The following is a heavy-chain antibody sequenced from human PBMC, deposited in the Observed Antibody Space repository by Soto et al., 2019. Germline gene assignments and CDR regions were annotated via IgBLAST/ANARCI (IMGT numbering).Heavy chain of an antibody. Sequence: EVQLLESGGGLVQPGGSLRLSFAASGFTFSSYDMHWVRQATGKGLGWVSAIGTAGDTYYPGSVKGRFTISRENAKNSLYLQMNSLRAEDTAVYYCARDSVGLGTPYGMYVWGQGTTVTVSS. CDR2: IGTAGDT. CDR3: ARDSVGLGTPYGMYV. V-gene: IGHV3-13*01. D-gene: IGHD3-16*01. CDR1: GFTFSSYD. J-gene: IGHJ6*02.